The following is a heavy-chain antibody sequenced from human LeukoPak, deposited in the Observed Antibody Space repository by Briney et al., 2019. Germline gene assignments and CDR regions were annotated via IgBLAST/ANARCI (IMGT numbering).Heavy chain of an antibody. CDR2: IYYSGST. Sequence: SETLSLTCTVSGGSISSYYWSWIRQPPGKGLEWIGYIYYSGSTNYNPSLKSRVTISVDTSKNQFSLKLSSVTAADTAVYYCARSRYDILTGYYKFAFDIWGQGTMVTVSS. CDR3: ARSRYDILTGYYKFAFDI. D-gene: IGHD3-9*01. V-gene: IGHV4-59*01. CDR1: GGSISSYY. J-gene: IGHJ3*02.